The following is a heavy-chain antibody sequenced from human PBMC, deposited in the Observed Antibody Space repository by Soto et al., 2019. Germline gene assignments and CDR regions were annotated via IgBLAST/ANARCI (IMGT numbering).Heavy chain of an antibody. V-gene: IGHV1-69*13. CDR3: ARDGGSSWYVPWFDP. Sequence: ASVKVSCKASGGTFSSYAISWVRQAPGQGLEWMGGIIPIFGTANYAQKFQGRVTITADESTSTAYMELSSLRSEDTAVYYCARDGGSSWYVPWFDPWGQGTLVTVSS. J-gene: IGHJ5*02. CDR1: GGTFSSYA. D-gene: IGHD6-13*01. CDR2: IIPIFGTA.